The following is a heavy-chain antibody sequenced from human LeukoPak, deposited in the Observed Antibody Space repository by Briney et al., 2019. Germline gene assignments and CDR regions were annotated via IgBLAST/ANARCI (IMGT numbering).Heavy chain of an antibody. V-gene: IGHV1-69*01. CDR1: GGTFSSYA. Sequence: GSSVKVSCKASGGTFSSYAISWVRQAPGQGLEWMGGIIPIFGTANYAQKFQGRVTITADESTSTAYMELRSLTYDDTAVYYCARAGYCGDGGCRGGSAFDVWGQGTMVTVSS. D-gene: IGHD2-15*01. CDR2: IIPIFGTA. CDR3: ARAGYCGDGGCRGGSAFDV. J-gene: IGHJ3*01.